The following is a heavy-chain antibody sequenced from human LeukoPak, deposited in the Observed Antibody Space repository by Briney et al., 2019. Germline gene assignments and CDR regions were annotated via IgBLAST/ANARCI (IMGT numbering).Heavy chain of an antibody. V-gene: IGHV3-7*01. CDR2: IKQDGSEK. J-gene: IGHJ4*02. D-gene: IGHD2-2*01. CDR3: ARDPIGYCSSTSCSPR. CDR1: GFTFSSYW. Sequence: GGSLTPSCAASGFTFSSYWMSWVRQAPGKGLEWVANIKQDGSEKYYVDSVKGRFTISRDNAKNSLYLQMNGLRAEDTAVYYCARDPIGYCSSTSCSPRWGQGTLVRVFS.